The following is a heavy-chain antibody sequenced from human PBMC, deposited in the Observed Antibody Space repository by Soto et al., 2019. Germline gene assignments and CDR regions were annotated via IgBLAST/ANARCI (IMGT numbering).Heavy chain of an antibody. CDR3: ARVGGVAARTFDY. CDR2: LYYSGNT. J-gene: IGHJ4*02. Sequence: SETLSLTCTVSGGSISPFYWSWVRQPPGKGLEWIGYLYYSGNTNYNPSLKSRVTISVDASNNQVSLRLTSVTAADTAVYYCARVGGVAARTFDYWGQGTVVTVSS. D-gene: IGHD2-15*01. CDR1: GGSISPFY. V-gene: IGHV4-59*01.